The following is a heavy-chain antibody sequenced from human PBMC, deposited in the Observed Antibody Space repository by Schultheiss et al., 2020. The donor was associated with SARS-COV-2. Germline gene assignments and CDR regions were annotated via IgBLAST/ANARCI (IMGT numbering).Heavy chain of an antibody. D-gene: IGHD1-26*01. V-gene: IGHV1-2*02. CDR3: ARHHPVGATIPAPLDY. CDR1: GYSFTGYY. CDR2: INPKTGGT. Sequence: ASVKVSCRASGYSFTGYYMHWVRQAPGQGLEWMGWINPKTGGTNYAQKFQGRVTLTRDTSTNAAYMELRSLRSDDTAVYYCARHHPVGATIPAPLDYWGQGTLVTVSS. J-gene: IGHJ4*02.